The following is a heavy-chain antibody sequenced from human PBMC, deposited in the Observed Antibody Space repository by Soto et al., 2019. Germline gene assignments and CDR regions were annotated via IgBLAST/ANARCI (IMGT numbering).Heavy chain of an antibody. CDR1: GFTFSNYA. D-gene: IGHD6-19*01. Sequence: EVQLLESGGGLVQPGGSLRLSCAASGFTFSNYAMNWVRQAPGKGLEWVSTISGSGGSPYYADSVKGRFTISRDNSKNTLYLQMNSLRAGGSAIYYCAKAGTSGLYYFDYWGQGTLVTVSS. V-gene: IGHV3-23*01. CDR2: ISGSGGSP. CDR3: AKAGTSGLYYFDY. J-gene: IGHJ4*02.